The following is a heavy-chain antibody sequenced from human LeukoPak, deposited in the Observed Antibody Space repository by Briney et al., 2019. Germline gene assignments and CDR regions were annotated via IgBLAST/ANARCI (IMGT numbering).Heavy chain of an antibody. CDR1: GYPFNDYY. V-gene: IGHV1-2*02. CDR2: INPNNGGT. J-gene: IGHJ4*02. CDR3: AAPRYCSGGSCYPSFYY. D-gene: IGHD2-15*01. Sequence: ASVKVSCKASGYPFNDYYMHWVRHAPGQGLEWMGWINPNNGGTKYAQKFQGRVTMTRDTSISTAYMELSSLRSDDTAVYYCAAPRYCSGGSCYPSFYYWGQGTLVTVSS.